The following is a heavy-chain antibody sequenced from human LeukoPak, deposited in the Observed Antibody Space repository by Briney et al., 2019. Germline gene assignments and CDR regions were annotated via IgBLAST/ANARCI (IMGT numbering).Heavy chain of an antibody. D-gene: IGHD3-10*01. CDR3: ARGVRVRGVIMDYYYYYYMDV. V-gene: IGHV1-69*13. CDR2: IIPIFGTA. Sequence: GASVKVSCKASGGTFSSYAISWVRQAPGQGLEWMGGIIPIFGTANYAQKFQGRVTITADESTSTAYMELSSLRSEDTAVYYCARGVRVRGVIMDYYYYYYMDVWGKGTTVTISS. CDR1: GGTFSSYA. J-gene: IGHJ6*03.